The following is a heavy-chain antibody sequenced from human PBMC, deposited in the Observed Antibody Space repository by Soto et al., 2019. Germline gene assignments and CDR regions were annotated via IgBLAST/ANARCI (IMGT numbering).Heavy chain of an antibody. CDR1: GFTFSSHA. CDR2: ISYDGTNK. D-gene: IGHD3-10*01. V-gene: IGHV3-30*09. Sequence: PGGSLRLSCAASGFTFSSHAMHWVRQALGKGLEWVAVISYDGTNKYYADSVKGRFAISRDNSKNTLYLQMNSLRGEDTAVYYCARTMVRGAYYYYGMDVWGQGPTVTVS. J-gene: IGHJ6*02. CDR3: ARTMVRGAYYYYGMDV.